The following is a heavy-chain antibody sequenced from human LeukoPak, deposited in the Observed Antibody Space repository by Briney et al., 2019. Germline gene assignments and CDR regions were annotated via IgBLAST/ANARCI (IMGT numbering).Heavy chain of an antibody. J-gene: IGHJ4*02. CDR2: FDPEDGET. D-gene: IGHD6-19*01. Sequence: ASVKVSCKASGYTFTSYYMHWVRQAPGKGLEWMGGFDPEDGETIYAQKFQGRVTMTEDTSTDTAYMELSSLRSEDTAVYYCATTLNAVALPEFDYWGQGTLVTVSS. CDR1: GYTFTSYY. CDR3: ATTLNAVALPEFDY. V-gene: IGHV1-24*01.